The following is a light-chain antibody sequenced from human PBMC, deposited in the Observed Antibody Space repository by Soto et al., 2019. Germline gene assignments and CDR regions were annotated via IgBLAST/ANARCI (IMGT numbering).Light chain of an antibody. CDR1: SSDVGSYNS. CDR3: SSFTSSSSYV. CDR2: DVS. Sequence: QSVLAQPASVSGSPGQSIAISCTGTSSDVGSYNSVSWYQQYPGKAPTLMIHDVSVRPSGVSNRFSGSKSGNTASLTISGLQAEDEADYYCSSFTSSSSYVFGSGTKVTVL. V-gene: IGLV2-14*03. J-gene: IGLJ1*01.